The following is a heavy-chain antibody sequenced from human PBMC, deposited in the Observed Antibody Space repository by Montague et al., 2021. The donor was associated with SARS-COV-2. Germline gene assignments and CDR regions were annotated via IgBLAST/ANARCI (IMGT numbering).Heavy chain of an antibody. CDR2: IYYSGST. V-gene: IGHV4-39*01. CDR3: ARQMTSWWELLYYFDY. Sequence: SETLSLTCTVSGGSISSGSYYWGWIRQPPGKGLEWIGSIYYSGSTYYNPSPKSRVTISVDTSKNQFSLKLSSVTAADTAVYYCARQMTSWWELLYYFDYWGQGTLVTVSS. D-gene: IGHD1-26*01. CDR1: GGSISSGSYY. J-gene: IGHJ4*02.